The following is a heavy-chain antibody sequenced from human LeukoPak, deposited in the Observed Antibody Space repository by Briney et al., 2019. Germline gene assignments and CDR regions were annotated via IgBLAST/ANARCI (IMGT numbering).Heavy chain of an antibody. D-gene: IGHD6-13*01. J-gene: IGHJ4*02. V-gene: IGHV3-53*01. CDR3: AKDEAAAGGGIDY. Sequence: PGGSLRLSCAASGFAVSTKFLTWVRQPPAKGLEWVSVIYTGGLTYYAGSVKGRFTISRDNSKNTLYLQMNNLKADDTAVYYCAKDEAAAGGGIDYWGQGTLVIVSS. CDR1: GFAVSTKF. CDR2: IYTGGLT.